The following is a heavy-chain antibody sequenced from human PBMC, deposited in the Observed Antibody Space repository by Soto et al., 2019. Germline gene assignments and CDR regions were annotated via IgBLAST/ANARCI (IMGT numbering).Heavy chain of an antibody. V-gene: IGHV4-30-4*01. CDR3: ATTSRYGSSGKFDY. D-gene: IGHD6-6*01. CDR1: GGSISSGDYY. CDR2: IYYSGST. Sequence: SETLSLTCTVSGGSISSGDYYWCWIRQPPGKGLEWIGYIYYSGSTYYNPSLKSRVTISVDTSKNQFSLKLSSVTAADTAVYYCATTSRYGSSGKFDYWGQGTLVTVSS. J-gene: IGHJ4*02.